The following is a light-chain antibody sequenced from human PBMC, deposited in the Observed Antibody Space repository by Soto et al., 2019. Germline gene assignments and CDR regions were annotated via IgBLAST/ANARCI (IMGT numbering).Light chain of an antibody. CDR1: QSVSNNY. J-gene: IGKJ2*01. V-gene: IGKV3-20*01. CDR3: QQYGSSPPYT. Sequence: EVVLTQSPGTLSLSPGERATLSCRASQSVSNNYLAWYQQKPGQSPKLLIFGSSDRATAIPARFSGSGSGTEFTLTISSLEPEDFAVYYCQQYGSSPPYTFGQGTKLEIK. CDR2: GSS.